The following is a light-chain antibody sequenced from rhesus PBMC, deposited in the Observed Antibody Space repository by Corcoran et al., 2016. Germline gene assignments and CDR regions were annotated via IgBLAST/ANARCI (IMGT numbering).Light chain of an antibody. Sequence: DIQVTQSPSSLSASVGARVTITCQASQAISNHLAWYQQKPGKVSKLLIYMAATLQSEVPSRFSGGGSGTDFTLTISSRQPEDFATYYCQHGYGTPHSFGQGTKVEIK. J-gene: IGKJ2*01. CDR2: MAA. V-gene: IGKV1-25*01. CDR1: QAISNH. CDR3: QHGYGTPHS.